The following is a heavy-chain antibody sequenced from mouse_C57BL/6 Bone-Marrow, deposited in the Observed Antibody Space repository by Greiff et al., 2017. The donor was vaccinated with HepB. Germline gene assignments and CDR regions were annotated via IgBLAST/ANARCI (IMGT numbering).Heavy chain of an antibody. V-gene: IGHV6-3*01. D-gene: IGHD2-4*01. CDR1: GFTFSNYW. J-gene: IGHJ4*01. CDR2: IRLKSDNYAT. Sequence: EVKVEESGGGLVQPGGSMKLSCVASGFTFSNYWMNWVRQSPEKGLEWVAQIRLKSDNYATHYAESVKGRFTISRDDSKSSVYLQMNNLRAEDTGIYYCTVYDYDGWGQGTSVTVSS. CDR3: TVYDYDG.